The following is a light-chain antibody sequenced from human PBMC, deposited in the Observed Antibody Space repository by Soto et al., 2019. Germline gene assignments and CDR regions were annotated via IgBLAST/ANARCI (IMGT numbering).Light chain of an antibody. Sequence: LTQPASVSGSPGQSITISCTGTSSDVGGYNYVSWYQHHPGKAPKLMIYDVSNRPSGVSNRFSGSKSGNTASLTISGLQAEDEADYYCSSYTGTSTCVFGTGTKVTVL. J-gene: IGLJ1*01. CDR1: SSDVGGYNY. V-gene: IGLV2-14*03. CDR2: DVS. CDR3: SSYTGTSTCV.